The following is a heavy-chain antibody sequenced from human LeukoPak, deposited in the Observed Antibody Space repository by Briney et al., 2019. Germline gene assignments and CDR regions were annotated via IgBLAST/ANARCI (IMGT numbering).Heavy chain of an antibody. D-gene: IGHD2-15*01. CDR3: ARGQQLVRSGGSCYLDY. CDR1: GFTVSSNY. V-gene: IGHV3-66*01. CDR2: IYSGGST. J-gene: IGHJ4*02. Sequence: GGSLRLSCAASGFTVSSNYMSWVRQAPGKGLEWVSVIYSGGSTYYADSVKGRFTISRDNSKNTLYLQMNSLRAEDTAVYYCARGQQLVRSGGSCYLDYWGQGTLVTVSS.